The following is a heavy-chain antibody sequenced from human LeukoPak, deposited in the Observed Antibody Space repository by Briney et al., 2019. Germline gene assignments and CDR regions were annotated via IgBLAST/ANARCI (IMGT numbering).Heavy chain of an antibody. Sequence: GGSLRLSCAASGFTFSSYAMNRVRQAPGRGLVWVSGFSGSGGTTYYADSVKGRFTISRDNSKNTLYLQMNSLRAEDTAVYYCANGNRCTSPNCLGYYYFYMDVWGKGTTVTVSS. CDR2: FSGSGGTT. J-gene: IGHJ6*03. CDR3: ANGNRCTSPNCLGYYYFYMDV. CDR1: GFTFSSYA. D-gene: IGHD2-8*01. V-gene: IGHV3-23*01.